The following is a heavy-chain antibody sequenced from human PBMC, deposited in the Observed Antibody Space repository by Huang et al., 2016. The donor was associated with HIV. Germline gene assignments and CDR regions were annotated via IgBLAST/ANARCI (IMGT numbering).Heavy chain of an antibody. J-gene: IGHJ4*02. CDR1: GYSFSSYW. Sequence: VQLVQSGAEVKKPGESLKISCKGSGYSFSSYWSAWVRQMPGKGLEWMGISFPDDSDTTYSPSFEGQVTISADKSIGTAYLQWSSLKASDTAMYYCARRFSSSSGYFDYWGQGSLVTVSS. CDR2: SFPDDSDT. V-gene: IGHV5-51*01. CDR3: ARRFSSSSGYFDY. D-gene: IGHD6-6*01.